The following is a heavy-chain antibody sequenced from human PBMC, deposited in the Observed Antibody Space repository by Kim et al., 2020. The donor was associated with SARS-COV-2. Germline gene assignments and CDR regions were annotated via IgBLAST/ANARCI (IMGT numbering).Heavy chain of an antibody. CDR1: GFTFSSYA. CDR2: ISGSGGST. CDR3: AAARGITMVRGVMGY. D-gene: IGHD3-10*01. J-gene: IGHJ4*02. V-gene: IGHV3-23*01. Sequence: GGSLRLSCAASGFTFSSYAMSWVRQAPGKWMEWVSAISGSGGSTYYADSVKGRFTISRDNSKNTLYLQMNSLRAEDTAVYYCAAARGITMVRGVMGYWGQGTLVTVSS.